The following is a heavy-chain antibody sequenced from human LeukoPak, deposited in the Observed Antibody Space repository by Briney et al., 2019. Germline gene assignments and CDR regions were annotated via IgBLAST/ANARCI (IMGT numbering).Heavy chain of an antibody. D-gene: IGHD3-9*01. V-gene: IGHV4-34*01. CDR1: GGSFSGYY. Sequence: SETLSLTCAVYGGSFSGYYWSWIRQPPGKGLEWIGEINHSGSTNYNPSLKSRVTISVDTSKNQFSLKLSSVTAADTAVYYCARRHYDILTGYLYGFDYWGQGTLVTVSS. CDR3: ARRHYDILTGYLYGFDY. J-gene: IGHJ4*02. CDR2: INHSGST.